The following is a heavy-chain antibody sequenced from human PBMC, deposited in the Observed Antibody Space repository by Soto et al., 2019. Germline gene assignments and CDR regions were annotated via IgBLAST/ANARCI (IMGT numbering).Heavy chain of an antibody. Sequence: SETLSLTCNVSDDSLSTYYWSWIRQPAGKGLEWIGRIYASGSTNYNPSLKGRVSMSVDTSKKQVSLKMISVTAADTAMCYCARSAIPRGGCFRPGGRGVRVTVS. CDR2: IYASGST. D-gene: IGHD6-19*01. V-gene: IGHV4-4*07. CDR1: DDSLSTYY. J-gene: IGHJ5*02. CDR3: ARSAIPRGGCFRP.